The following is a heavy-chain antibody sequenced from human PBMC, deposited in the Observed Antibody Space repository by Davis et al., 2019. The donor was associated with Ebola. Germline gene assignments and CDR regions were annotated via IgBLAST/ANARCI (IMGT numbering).Heavy chain of an antibody. Sequence: LRLSCAVSGGSISSGGYSWSWIRQPPGKGLEWIGYIYHSGSTYYNPSLKSRVTISVDRSKNQFSLKLSSVTAADTAIYYCARSVFYDSTGYYVHWYYDLWGRGTLVTVSS. CDR3: ARSVFYDSTGYYVHWYYDL. V-gene: IGHV4-30-2*01. J-gene: IGHJ2*01. CDR2: IYHSGST. CDR1: GGSISSGGYS. D-gene: IGHD3-22*01.